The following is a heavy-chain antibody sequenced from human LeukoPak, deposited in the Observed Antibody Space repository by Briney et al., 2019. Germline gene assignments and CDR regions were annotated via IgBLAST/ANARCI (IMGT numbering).Heavy chain of an antibody. CDR1: GFTFSSYA. D-gene: IGHD5-12*01. V-gene: IGHV3-23*01. CDR3: ARGPSGYHNT. J-gene: IGHJ4*02. CDR2: ISGSGGST. Sequence: GGSLRLSCAASGFTFSSYAMSWVRQAPGKGLEWVSEISGSGGSTYYADSVKGRFTISRDNSKNMLYLQMNSLRAEDTAVYYCARGPSGYHNTGGQGTLVTVSS.